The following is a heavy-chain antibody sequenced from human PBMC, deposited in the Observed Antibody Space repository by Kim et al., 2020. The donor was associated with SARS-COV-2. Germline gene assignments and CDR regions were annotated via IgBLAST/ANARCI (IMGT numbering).Heavy chain of an antibody. CDR3: ARDMSLVGVAATLDV. D-gene: IGHD2-15*01. V-gene: IGHV3-33*01. J-gene: IGHJ6*02. CDR2: IWYDGSNK. Sequence: GVSLRLSCAASGFTFSTYGMPWVRQAPGKGLEWVAVIWYDGSNKYYADSVKGRFTISRDNSKNTLYLQMNSLRAEDTAVYYCARDMSLVGVAATLDVCG. CDR1: GFTFSTYG.